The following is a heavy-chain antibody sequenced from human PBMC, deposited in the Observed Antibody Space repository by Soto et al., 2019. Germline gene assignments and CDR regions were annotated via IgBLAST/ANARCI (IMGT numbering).Heavy chain of an antibody. CDR3: ARGQQLVLNWFDP. J-gene: IGHJ5*02. CDR2: IYYSGST. V-gene: IGHV4-30-4*01. CDR1: GGSISSGDYY. D-gene: IGHD6-13*01. Sequence: LSLTCTVSGGSISSGDYYWSWIRQPPGKGLEWIGYIYYSGSTYYNPSLKSRVTISVDTSKNQFSLKLSSVTAADTAVYYCARGQQLVLNWFDPWGQGTLVTVSS.